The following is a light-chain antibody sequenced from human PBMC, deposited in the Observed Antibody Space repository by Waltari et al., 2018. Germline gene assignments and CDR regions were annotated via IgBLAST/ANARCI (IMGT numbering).Light chain of an antibody. V-gene: IGLV1-44*01. J-gene: IGLJ2*01. CDR3: STWDDRLTCVV. Sequence: QSVLAQPPSASGTPGQRITISCSGSNSNIGSNTVNWYQQFPGTAPRLLIYSNNTRPAGVPDRFSASQSGSSAALAVYGLHSEDEADYYCSTWDDRLTCVVFGGATKVTVL. CDR2: SNN. CDR1: NSNIGSNT.